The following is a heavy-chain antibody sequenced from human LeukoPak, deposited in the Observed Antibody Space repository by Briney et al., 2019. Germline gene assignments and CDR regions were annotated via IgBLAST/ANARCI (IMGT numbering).Heavy chain of an antibody. CDR3: ARDFGDYGGNCFDY. Sequence: RGSLRLSCAASGFTFSSYSMNRVRQAPGKELEWVSSISSSSSYIYYADSVKGRFTISRDNAKNSLYLQMNSLRAEDTAVYYCARDFGDYGGNCFDYWGQGTLVTVSS. J-gene: IGHJ4*02. CDR2: ISSSSSYI. CDR1: GFTFSSYS. V-gene: IGHV3-21*01. D-gene: IGHD4-23*01.